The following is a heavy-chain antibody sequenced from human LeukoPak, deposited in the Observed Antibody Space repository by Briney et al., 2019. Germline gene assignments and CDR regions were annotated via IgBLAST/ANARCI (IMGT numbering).Heavy chain of an antibody. CDR2: IYYSDSGKM. CDR3: ARRPPALGAFDI. Sequence: SETPSLTCTVSGGSISRSSYYWGWIRQSPGKGLEWIGSIYYSDSGKMYYNPSLKSRVTMSADTSKNQFSLRVSSVTAADTAAYYCARRPPALGAFDIWGQGTMVSVSS. J-gene: IGHJ3*02. CDR1: GGSISRSSYY. V-gene: IGHV4-39*01.